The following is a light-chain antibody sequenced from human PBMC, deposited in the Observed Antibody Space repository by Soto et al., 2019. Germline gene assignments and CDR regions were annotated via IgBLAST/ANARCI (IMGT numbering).Light chain of an antibody. V-gene: IGLV2-14*01. J-gene: IGLJ1*01. CDR3: SSYTTARTDV. CDR2: EVS. Sequence: QSALTQPASVSGSPGQSITISCTGTSSDVGGFHSVSWYQQHPGKAPKLIIYEVSNRPSGVSNRFSGSKSGNTASLTISGLQTEDEADYYCSSYTTARTDVFGTGTKVTVL. CDR1: SSDVGGFHS.